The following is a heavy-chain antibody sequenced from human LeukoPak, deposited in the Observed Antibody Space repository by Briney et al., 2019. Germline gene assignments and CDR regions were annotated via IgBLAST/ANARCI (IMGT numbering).Heavy chain of an antibody. Sequence: ASVKVSCKASGYTFIGYYIHWVRQAPGQGLEWMGWINPNSGGTKYAQRFQGRVTMTRDTSISTAYMELSGLRSDDTAVYYCARYASPFDYWGQGTLVTVSS. J-gene: IGHJ4*02. CDR2: INPNSGGT. CDR1: GYTFIGYY. V-gene: IGHV1-2*02. CDR3: ARYASPFDY.